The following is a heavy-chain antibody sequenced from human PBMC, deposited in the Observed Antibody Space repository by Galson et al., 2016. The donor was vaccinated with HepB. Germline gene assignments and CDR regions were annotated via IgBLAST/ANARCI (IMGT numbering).Heavy chain of an antibody. V-gene: IGHV1-18*01. D-gene: IGHD2-2*01. CDR3: ATHDCTSTSCAHDY. CDR2: ISAYNGNT. Sequence: SVKVSCKASGYTFTNYAITWVRQAPGQGLEWMGWISAYNGNTKYAQKLQGRVTMTTDTSTSTAYMELRSLRSADTAVYYCATHDCTSTSCAHDYWGHGTLVTVSS. CDR1: GYTFTNYA. J-gene: IGHJ4*01.